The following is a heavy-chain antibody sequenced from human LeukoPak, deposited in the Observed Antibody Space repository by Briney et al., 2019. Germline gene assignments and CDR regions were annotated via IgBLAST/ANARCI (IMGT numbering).Heavy chain of an antibody. CDR2: ISGSGDNT. J-gene: IGHJ4*02. V-gene: IGHV3-23*01. CDR1: GFTFSSYA. CDR3: VRETRLRWTDY. D-gene: IGHD5-24*01. Sequence: GGSLRLSCAASGFTFSSYAMNWVRQAPGKGLEWISSISGSGDNTYYADSVKGRFTISRDNSKNTLYLQMNSLRAEDTAVYYCVRETRLRWTDYWGQGTLVTVSS.